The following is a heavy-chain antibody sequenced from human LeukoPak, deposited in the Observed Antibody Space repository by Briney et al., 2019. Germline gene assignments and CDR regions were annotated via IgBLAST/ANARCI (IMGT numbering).Heavy chain of an antibody. D-gene: IGHD3-3*01. J-gene: IGHJ3*02. CDR1: GFTFDDYA. CDR2: ISWNSGSI. V-gene: IGHV3-9*01. Sequence: PGGSLRLSCAAFGFTFDDYAMHWVRQAPGKGLEWVSGISWNSGSIGYADSVKGRFTISRDNAKNSLYLQMNSLRAEDTALYYCAKGRFLEWSHDAFDIWGQGTMVTVSS. CDR3: AKGRFLEWSHDAFDI.